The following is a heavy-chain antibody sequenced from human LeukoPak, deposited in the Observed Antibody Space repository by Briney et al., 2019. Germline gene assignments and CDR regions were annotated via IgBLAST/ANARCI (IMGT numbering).Heavy chain of an antibody. V-gene: IGHV1-46*01. Sequence: GASVKVSCKVSGYTLTELSMHWVRQAPGQGLEWMGMIYPRDGSTNYAQKFQGRVTITADESTSTAYMELSSLRSEDTAVYYCARDFELSGSYDHWGQGTLVTVSS. J-gene: IGHJ4*02. D-gene: IGHD1-26*01. CDR1: GYTLTELS. CDR2: IYPRDGST. CDR3: ARDFELSGSYDH.